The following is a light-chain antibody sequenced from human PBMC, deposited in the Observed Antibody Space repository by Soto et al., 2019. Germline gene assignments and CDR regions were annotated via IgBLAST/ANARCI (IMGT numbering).Light chain of an antibody. CDR2: GAS. V-gene: IGKV3-20*01. J-gene: IGKJ5*01. CDR3: QYYGNSRIT. CDR1: QSVTNNY. Sequence: DIVLTQSPGPLSLSPGERATLSCRSSQSVTNNYLAWYQQKPGQAPRPLIDGASSRATGVPDRFSGTGSGTDFTLTINRLEPEDFGVYYCQYYGNSRITFGQGTRLEIK.